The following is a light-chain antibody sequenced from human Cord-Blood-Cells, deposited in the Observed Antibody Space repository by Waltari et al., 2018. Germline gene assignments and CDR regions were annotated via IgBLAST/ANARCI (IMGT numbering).Light chain of an antibody. J-gene: IGLJ3*02. V-gene: IGLV2-11*02. CDR1: SSDVGGFDY. CDR2: AVS. CDR3: CSYAGSYTLV. Sequence: QSALTQPRSVSGSPGQSVTILCTGTSSDVGGFDYVFWYQQHPGKAPKLMIYAVSKRRLGFPGRLTGSKSGHAASLTISGLQAEDEADYYCCSYAGSYTLVFGGGTTLTVL.